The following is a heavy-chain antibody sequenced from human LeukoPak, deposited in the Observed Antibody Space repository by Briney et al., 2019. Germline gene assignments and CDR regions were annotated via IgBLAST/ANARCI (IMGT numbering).Heavy chain of an antibody. CDR2: INPNSGGT. J-gene: IGHJ6*04. V-gene: IGHV1-2*04. CDR1: GYTFTGYY. CDR3: ARGRRYQLLSHGMDV. D-gene: IGHD2-2*01. Sequence: ASVKVSCKASGYTFTGYYTHWVRQAPGQGLEWMGWINPNSGGTNYAQKFQGWVTMTRDTSISTAYMELSRLRSDDTAVYYCARGRRYQLLSHGMDVWGKGTTVTVSS.